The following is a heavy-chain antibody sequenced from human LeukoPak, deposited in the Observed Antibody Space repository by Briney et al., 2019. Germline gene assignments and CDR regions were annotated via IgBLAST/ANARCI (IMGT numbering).Heavy chain of an antibody. CDR1: GFTFSSNA. J-gene: IGHJ4*02. V-gene: IGHV3-23*01. CDR2: ISGSGGST. CDR3: AKRKGSNHGEFDY. Sequence: GGSPRLSCAASGFTFSSNAMSWVRQAPGKGPEWVSAISGSGGSTYYADSVKGRFTISRDNSKNTLYLQMNSLRAEDTAVYYCAKRKGSNHGEFDYWGQGTLVTVSS. D-gene: IGHD6-13*01.